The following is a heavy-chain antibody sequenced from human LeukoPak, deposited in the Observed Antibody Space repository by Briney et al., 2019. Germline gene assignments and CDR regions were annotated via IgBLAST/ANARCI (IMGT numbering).Heavy chain of an antibody. Sequence: SETLSLTCTVSGGSIRSYYWSWIRQPPGRGLEWIGYIYYSGSTNYNPSLKSRVTISVDTSKNQFSLNLSSVTAADTAVYYCARVNGGATNWFDPWGQGTLVTVSS. D-gene: IGHD1-26*01. J-gene: IGHJ5*02. CDR1: GGSIRSYY. CDR2: IYYSGST. CDR3: ARVNGGATNWFDP. V-gene: IGHV4-59*08.